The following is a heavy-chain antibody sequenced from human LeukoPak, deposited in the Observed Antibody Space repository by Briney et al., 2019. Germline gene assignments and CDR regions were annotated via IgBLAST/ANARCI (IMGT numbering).Heavy chain of an antibody. CDR1: GYTFTGYY. CDR3: ARDLGSYYGDYYYYYYMDV. J-gene: IGHJ6*03. Sequence: GASVKVSCKASGYTFTGYYMHWVRQAPGQGLEWMGWINPNSGGTNYAQKFQGRVTMTRDTSISTAYMELSRLRSDDTAVYYCARDLGSYYGDYYYYYYMDVWGKGTTVTVSS. CDR2: INPNSGGT. V-gene: IGHV1-2*02. D-gene: IGHD3-10*01.